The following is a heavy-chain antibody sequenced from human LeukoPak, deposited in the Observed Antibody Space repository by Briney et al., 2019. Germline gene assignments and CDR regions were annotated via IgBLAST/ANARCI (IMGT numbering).Heavy chain of an antibody. V-gene: IGHV4-59*01. CDR1: GGSISSYY. CDR3: ARLRFLEWLLSD. Sequence: SETLSLTCTVSGGSISSYYWSWIRQPPGKGLEWIGYIYYSGSTNYNPSLKSRVTISVDTSKNQFSLKLSSVTAADTAVYYCARLRFLEWLLSDWGQGTLVTVSS. J-gene: IGHJ4*02. D-gene: IGHD3-3*01. CDR2: IYYSGST.